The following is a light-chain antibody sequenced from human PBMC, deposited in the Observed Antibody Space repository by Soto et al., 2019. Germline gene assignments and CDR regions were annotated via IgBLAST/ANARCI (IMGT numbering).Light chain of an antibody. Sequence: QSVLTQPASVSGSPGQSITMSCTGTASDIGSYDLVSWYQQHPGKAPKLIIFEVSQRPSGVSGRFSGSKSGTTASLTISGTQAEDAAHYYCLSFARSPVSLVFGGGTKLPVL. CDR2: EVS. J-gene: IGLJ3*02. V-gene: IGLV2-23*02. CDR1: ASDIGSYDL. CDR3: LSFARSPVSLV.